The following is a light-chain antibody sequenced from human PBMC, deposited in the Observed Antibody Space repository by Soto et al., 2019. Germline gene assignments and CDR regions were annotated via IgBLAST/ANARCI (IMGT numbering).Light chain of an antibody. CDR1: SSDIGSYNL. V-gene: IGLV2-23*02. Sequence: QSALTQPASVSGSPGQSITISCTGTSSDIGSYNLVSWYQHHPGKAPKLIIYEVSKRPSGVSNRFSGSKSGNTASLTISGLQAEDEADYYCCSYAGSTTFVFGGGTQLTVL. CDR3: CSYAGSTTFV. J-gene: IGLJ3*02. CDR2: EVS.